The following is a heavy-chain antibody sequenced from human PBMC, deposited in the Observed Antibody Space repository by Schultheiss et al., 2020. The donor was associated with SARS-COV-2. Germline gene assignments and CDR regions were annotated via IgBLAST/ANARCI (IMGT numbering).Heavy chain of an antibody. J-gene: IGHJ5*02. CDR1: GGSFSGYY. V-gene: IGHV4-34*01. CDR2: INHSGST. CDR3: ASQYYYDSSGYYPHKTNWFDP. D-gene: IGHD3-22*01. Sequence: SETLSLTCAVYGGSFSGYYWSWIRQPPGKGLEWIGEINHSGSTNYNPSLKSRVTISVDTSKNQFSLKLSSVTAADTAVYYCASQYYYDSSGYYPHKTNWFDPWGQGTLVTVSS.